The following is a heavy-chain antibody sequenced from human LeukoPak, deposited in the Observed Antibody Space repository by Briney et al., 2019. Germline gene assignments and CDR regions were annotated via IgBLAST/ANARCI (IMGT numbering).Heavy chain of an antibody. CDR2: ISGSGGST. V-gene: IGHV3-23*01. D-gene: IGHD2-15*01. CDR3: ASSSVVAATYYYYYGMDV. CDR1: GFTFSSYA. Sequence: GGSLRLSCAASGFTFSSYAMSWVRRAPGKGLEWVSAISGSGGSTYYADSVKGRFTISRDNSKNTLYLQMNSLRAEDTAVYYCASSSVVAATYYYYYGMDVWGQGTTVTVSS. J-gene: IGHJ6*02.